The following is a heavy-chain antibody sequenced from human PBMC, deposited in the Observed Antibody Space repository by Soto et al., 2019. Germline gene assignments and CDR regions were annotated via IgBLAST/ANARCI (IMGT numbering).Heavy chain of an antibody. V-gene: IGHV4-30-4*01. D-gene: IGHD1-7*01. CDR1: GGSISSGDYY. CDR3: ARVQGETGTTSFFP. Sequence: SETLSLTCTVSGGSISSGDYYWSWIRQPPGKVLEWIGYIYYSGSTYYNPSLKSRVTISVDTSKNQFSLKLSSVTAADTAVYYCARVQGETGTTSFFPWGQGTLVTVSS. J-gene: IGHJ5*02. CDR2: IYYSGST.